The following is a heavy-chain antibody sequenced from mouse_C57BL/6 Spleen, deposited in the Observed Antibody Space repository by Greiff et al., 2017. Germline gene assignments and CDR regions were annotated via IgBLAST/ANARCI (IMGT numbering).Heavy chain of an antibody. CDR1: GFTFSSYG. CDR2: ISSGGSYT. CDR3: ARRGGNPYYFDY. D-gene: IGHD2-1*01. J-gene: IGHJ2*01. Sequence: EVMLVESGGDLVKPGGSLKLSCAASGFTFSSYGMSWVRQTPDKRLEWVATISSGGSYTYYPDSVKGRFTISRDNAKHTLYLQMSSLTSEDTAMYYCARRGGNPYYFDYWGQGTTLTVSS. V-gene: IGHV5-6*02.